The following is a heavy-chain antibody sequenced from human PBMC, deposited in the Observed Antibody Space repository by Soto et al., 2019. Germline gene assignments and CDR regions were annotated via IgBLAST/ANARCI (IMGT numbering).Heavy chain of an antibody. D-gene: IGHD3-10*01. Sequence: QVQLVQSGAEVKKPGSSVKVSCKASGGTFSSLAISWVRRAPGQGLEWMGGLVPVFGTANYAQKFQDRVTITADKSTSTSYMELSSLRSADTAVYYCARSPGVFDYWGQGTLVTVSS. CDR2: LVPVFGTA. CDR1: GGTFSSLA. CDR3: ARSPGVFDY. J-gene: IGHJ4*02. V-gene: IGHV1-69*06.